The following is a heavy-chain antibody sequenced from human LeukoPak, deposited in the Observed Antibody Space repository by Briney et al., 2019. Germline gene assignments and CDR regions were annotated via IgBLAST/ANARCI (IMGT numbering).Heavy chain of an antibody. CDR2: ISWDGGST. J-gene: IGHJ6*03. CDR1: GFTFDDYA. Sequence: GGSLRLSCAASGFTFDDYAMHWVRQAPGKGLEWVSLISWDGGSTYYADSVKGRFTISRDNSKNSLYLQMNSLRAEDTALYYCAKDTIPGRYYDSSGYMDVCGKGTTVTVSS. CDR3: AKDTIPGRYYDSSGYMDV. D-gene: IGHD3-22*01. V-gene: IGHV3-43D*03.